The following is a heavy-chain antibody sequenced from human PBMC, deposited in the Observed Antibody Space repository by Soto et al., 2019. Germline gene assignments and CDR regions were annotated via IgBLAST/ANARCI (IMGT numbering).Heavy chain of an antibody. J-gene: IGHJ6*03. Sequence: GGSLRLSCAASGFTVSSNYMSWVRQAPGKGLEWVSVIYSGGSTYYADSVKGRFTISRHNSKNTLYLQMNSLRAEDTAVYYCARVESSSQTYYYYYMDVWGKGTTVTVSS. CDR2: IYSGGST. CDR3: ARVESSSQTYYYYYMDV. D-gene: IGHD6-6*01. V-gene: IGHV3-53*04. CDR1: GFTVSSNY.